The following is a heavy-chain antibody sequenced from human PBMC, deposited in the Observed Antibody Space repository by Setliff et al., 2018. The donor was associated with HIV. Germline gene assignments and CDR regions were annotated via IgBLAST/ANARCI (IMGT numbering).Heavy chain of an antibody. Sequence: SETLSLTCTVSGDSINTHYWSWIRQPPGKGLEWIGCISHSGNTNFNPSLNSRVTISLDTSKNQFSLRLTSLTAADTAVYYCARNSQKGIQPLLLASWGPGTLVTVSS. D-gene: IGHD1-1*01. CDR3: ARNSQKGIQPLLLAS. CDR2: ISHSGNT. CDR1: GDSINTHY. V-gene: IGHV4-59*11. J-gene: IGHJ4*02.